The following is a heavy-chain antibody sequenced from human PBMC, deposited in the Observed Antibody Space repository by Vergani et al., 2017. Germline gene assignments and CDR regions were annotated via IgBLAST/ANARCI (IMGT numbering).Heavy chain of an antibody. V-gene: IGHV3-21*01. D-gene: IGHD1-26*01. Sequence: EVQLVESGGGLVKPGGSLRLSCAASGFTFSSYSRNWVRQAPGKGLEWVSSISSSSSYIYYADSVKGRFTISRDNAKNSLYLQMNSLRAEDTAGYYCARSESRGGSYXYGYWGQGTLVTVSS. CDR2: ISSSSSYI. J-gene: IGHJ4*02. CDR1: GFTFSSYS. CDR3: ARSESRGGSYXYGY.